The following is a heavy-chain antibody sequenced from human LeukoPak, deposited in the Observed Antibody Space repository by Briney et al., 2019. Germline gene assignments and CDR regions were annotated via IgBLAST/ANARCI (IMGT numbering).Heavy chain of an antibody. CDR1: GGSFSGYY. Sequence: SETLSLTCAVYGGSFSGYYWSWIRQPPGKGLEWIGEINHSGSTNYNPSLKSRVTISVDTSKNQFSLKLSSVTAADTAVYYCARPASSPFDYWGQGTLVTVSS. CDR3: ARPASSPFDY. CDR2: INHSGST. J-gene: IGHJ4*02. V-gene: IGHV4-34*01. D-gene: IGHD2-2*01.